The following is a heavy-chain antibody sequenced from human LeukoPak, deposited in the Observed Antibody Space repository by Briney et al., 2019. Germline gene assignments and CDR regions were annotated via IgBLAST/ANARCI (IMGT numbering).Heavy chain of an antibody. D-gene: IGHD2-2*01. CDR1: GGSFSGYY. Sequence: SETLSLTCAVYGGSFSGYYWSWIRQPPGKGLEWIGEINHSGSTNYNPSLKSRATISVDTSKNQFSLKLSSVTAADTAVYYCARGVLGYCSSTSCHFFDYWGQGTLVTVSS. V-gene: IGHV4-34*01. CDR3: ARGVLGYCSSTSCHFFDY. CDR2: INHSGST. J-gene: IGHJ4*02.